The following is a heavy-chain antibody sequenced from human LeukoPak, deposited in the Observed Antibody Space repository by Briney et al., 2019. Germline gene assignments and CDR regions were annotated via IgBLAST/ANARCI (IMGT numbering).Heavy chain of an antibody. V-gene: IGHV3-23*01. D-gene: IGHD6-6*01. J-gene: IGHJ4*02. CDR1: GFPFSSYA. Sequence: GGSLRLSCAPPGFPFSSYAMRWVRQAPGKGLEWVSAISGSGGSTYYADSVKGRFTISRDNSKNTLYLQMNSLRAEDTAVYYCAKELVPHSSSAYYFDYWGQGTLVTASS. CDR2: ISGSGGST. CDR3: AKELVPHSSSAYYFDY.